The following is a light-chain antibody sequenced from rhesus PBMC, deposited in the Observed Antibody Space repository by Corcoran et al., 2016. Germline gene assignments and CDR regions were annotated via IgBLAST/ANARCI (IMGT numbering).Light chain of an antibody. V-gene: IGKV1-69*01. CDR1: QGISNW. CDR3: QQHDNSPLT. J-gene: IGKJ4*01. Sequence: DIQMTQSPSSLSASVGDRVTITCRASQGISNWLAWYQQTQGKAPKLLIYRASNLETGGPSRFSGSGSGTDFTLTISSLQPEDIATYYCQQHDNSPLTFGGGTKVELK. CDR2: RAS.